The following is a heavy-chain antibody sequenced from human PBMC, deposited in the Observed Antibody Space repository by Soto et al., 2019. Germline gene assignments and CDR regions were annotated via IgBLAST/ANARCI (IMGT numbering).Heavy chain of an antibody. D-gene: IGHD3-9*01. V-gene: IGHV3-33*01. J-gene: IGHJ6*03. CDR3: ARGGADILTGYYSGYYYYYMDV. Sequence: GGSLRLSCAASGFTFSSYGMHWVRQAPGKGLEWVAVIWYDGSNKYYADSVKGRFTISRDNSKNTLYLQMNSLRAEDTAVYYCARGGADILTGYYSGYYYYYMDVWGKGTTVTVSS. CDR1: GFTFSSYG. CDR2: IWYDGSNK.